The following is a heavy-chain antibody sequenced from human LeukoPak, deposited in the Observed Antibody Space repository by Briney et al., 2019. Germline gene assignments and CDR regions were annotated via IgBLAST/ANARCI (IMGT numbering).Heavy chain of an antibody. CDR3: AKDLDFLTATFDY. Sequence: GSLRLSCAASGFTFSSYAMSWVRQAPGKGLEWVSAISGSGGSTYYADSVKGRFTISRDNSKNTLYLQMGSLRAEDTAVYYCAKDLDFLTATFDYWGQGTLVTVSS. V-gene: IGHV3-23*01. CDR1: GFTFSSYA. J-gene: IGHJ4*02. CDR2: ISGSGGST. D-gene: IGHD3-9*01.